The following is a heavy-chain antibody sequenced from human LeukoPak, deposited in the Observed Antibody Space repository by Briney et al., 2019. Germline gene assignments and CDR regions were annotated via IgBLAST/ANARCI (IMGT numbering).Heavy chain of an antibody. CDR2: INPNSGGT. CDR3: ARCASQYYNWFDP. D-gene: IGHD2/OR15-2a*01. J-gene: IGHJ5*02. V-gene: IGHV1-2*02. Sequence: ASVKVSCKASGYTFTGYYMHWVRQAPGQGLEWMGWINPNSGGTNYAQKFQGRVTMTRDTSISTAYMELSRLRSDDTAVYFCARCASQYYNWFDPWGQGTLVTVSS. CDR1: GYTFTGYY.